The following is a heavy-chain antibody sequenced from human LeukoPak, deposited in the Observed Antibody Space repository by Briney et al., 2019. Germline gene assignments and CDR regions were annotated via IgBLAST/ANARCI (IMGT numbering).Heavy chain of an antibody. Sequence: PGGSLRLSCAASGFTFTSYGMHWVRQAPGKGLEWVAFIRYDGTNKYYADSVKGRFTISRDNSKNTLYLQMNSLRAEDTAVYYCAREGEFAQILHNWFDPWGQGTLVTVSS. CDR1: GFTFTSYG. D-gene: IGHD3-16*01. V-gene: IGHV3-30*02. J-gene: IGHJ5*02. CDR3: AREGEFAQILHNWFDP. CDR2: IRYDGTNK.